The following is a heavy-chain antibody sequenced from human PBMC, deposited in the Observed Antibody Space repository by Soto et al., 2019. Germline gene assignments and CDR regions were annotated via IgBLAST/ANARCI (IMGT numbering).Heavy chain of an antibody. J-gene: IGHJ3*02. D-gene: IGHD3-22*01. CDR3: ARLLTYYYDSSGTDDAFDI. CDR1: GGTFSSYA. V-gene: IGHV1-69*01. Sequence: QVQLVQSGAEVQKPGSSVKVSCKASGGTFSSYAISWVRQAPGQGLEWMGGIIPIFGTANYAQKFQGRVTITADESTSTAYMELSSLRSEDTAVYYCARLLTYYYDSSGTDDAFDIWGQGTMVTVSS. CDR2: IIPIFGTA.